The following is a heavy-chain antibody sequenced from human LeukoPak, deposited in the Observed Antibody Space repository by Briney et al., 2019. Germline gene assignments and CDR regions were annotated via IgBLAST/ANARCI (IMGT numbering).Heavy chain of an antibody. CDR1: GGSFSGYY. CDR2: IYYSGST. D-gene: IGHD2-21*01. J-gene: IGHJ4*02. Sequence: SETLSLTCAVYGGSFSGYYWSWIRQPPGKGLEWIGYIYYSGSTNYNPSLKSRVTISVDTSKNQFSLKLSSVTAADTAVYYCLARIAGFDYWGQGTLVTVSS. V-gene: IGHV4-59*01. CDR3: LARIAGFDY.